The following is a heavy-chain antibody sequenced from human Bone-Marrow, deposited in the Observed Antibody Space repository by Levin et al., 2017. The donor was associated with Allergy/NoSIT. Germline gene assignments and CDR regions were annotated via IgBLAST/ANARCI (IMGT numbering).Heavy chain of an antibody. CDR1: GGSIRSYY. Sequence: GSLRLSCTVSGGSIRSYYWTWIRQSPGKGLEWIGNIYHSGSPNYSPALRGRASISVDTSKNEVSLRLKSVTAADTAVYYCATLTTVTYYWYFDLWGRGTLVTISS. CDR3: ATLTTVTYYWYFDL. CDR2: IYHSGSP. D-gene: IGHD4-17*01. V-gene: IGHV4-59*03. J-gene: IGHJ2*01.